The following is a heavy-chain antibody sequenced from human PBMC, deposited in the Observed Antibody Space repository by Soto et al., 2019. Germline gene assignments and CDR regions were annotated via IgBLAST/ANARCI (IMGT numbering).Heavy chain of an antibody. J-gene: IGHJ4*02. Sequence: ASETLSLTCAVYGGSFSGYYWSWIRQPPGKGLEWIGEINHSGSTNYNPSLKSRVTISVDTSKNQFSLKLSSVTAADTAVYYCARAGAGDDSSGYYYAYFDYWGQGTLVTVSS. CDR2: INHSGST. D-gene: IGHD3-22*01. V-gene: IGHV4-34*01. CDR3: ARAGAGDDSSGYYYAYFDY. CDR1: GGSFSGYY.